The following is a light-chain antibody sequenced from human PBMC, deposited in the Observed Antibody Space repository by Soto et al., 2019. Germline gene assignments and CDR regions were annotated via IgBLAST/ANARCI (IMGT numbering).Light chain of an antibody. Sequence: DIRMTQSPSSLSASVGDKVTITCRASQDLGNSLAWYQQKPGRAPDLLIYAALTLQAGVPSRFSGSGSGTEFTLTINSLQPEDVATYYGQKSSGAPFTFGPGTKV. CDR1: QDLGNS. V-gene: IGKV1-27*01. CDR3: QKSSGAPFT. CDR2: AAL. J-gene: IGKJ3*01.